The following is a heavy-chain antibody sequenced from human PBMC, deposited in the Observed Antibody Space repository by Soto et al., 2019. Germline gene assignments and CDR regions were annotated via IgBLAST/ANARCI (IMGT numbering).Heavy chain of an antibody. CDR1: GFTFSNAW. CDR2: IKSKTDGGTT. J-gene: IGHJ3*02. V-gene: IGHV3-15*07. CDR3: TTTAFTYYYDSSGYYSPDAFDI. D-gene: IGHD3-22*01. Sequence: GGSLRLSCAASGFTFSNAWMNWVRQAPGKGLEWVGRIKSKTDGGTTDYAAPVKGRFTISRDDSKNTLYLQMNSLKTEDTAVYYCTTTAFTYYYDSSGYYSPDAFDIWGQGTMVTVSS.